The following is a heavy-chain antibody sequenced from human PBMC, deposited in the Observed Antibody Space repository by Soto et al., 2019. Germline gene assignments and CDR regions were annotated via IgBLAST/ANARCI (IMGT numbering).Heavy chain of an antibody. CDR2: ISAYNGNT. Sequence: QVQLVQCGAEVKKPGASVKVSCKASGYSSTSYGISWVRQAHGQGLEWMGWISAYNGNTNYAQKLQGRVTMTTDTSTSTDYMALRSLRSDDTAVYYCARDDSSGSYCLDYWGQGTLVTVSS. D-gene: IGHD6-19*01. V-gene: IGHV1-18*01. CDR3: ARDDSSGSYCLDY. J-gene: IGHJ4*02. CDR1: GYSSTSYG.